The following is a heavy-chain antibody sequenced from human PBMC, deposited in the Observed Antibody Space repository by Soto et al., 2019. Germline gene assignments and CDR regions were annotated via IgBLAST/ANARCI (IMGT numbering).Heavy chain of an antibody. V-gene: IGHV4-34*01. Sequence: QVQLRQWGAGSLKPSETLSLTCAVDGGSFSGYFWSWIRQPPGKGLEWIGEINLSGTSDYTPSLKSRVIISADKSKNEFYLTLTSGTAADTAVYYWARAEGLHYFDPWGPGTLVTVSS. J-gene: IGHJ5*02. CDR2: INLSGTS. D-gene: IGHD1-26*01. CDR1: GGSFSGYF. CDR3: ARAEGLHYFDP.